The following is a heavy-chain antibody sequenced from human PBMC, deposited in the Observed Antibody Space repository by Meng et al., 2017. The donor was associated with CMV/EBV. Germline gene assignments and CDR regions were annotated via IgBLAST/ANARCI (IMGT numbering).Heavy chain of an antibody. V-gene: IGHV4-4*02. J-gene: IGHJ4*02. CDR2: IYHSGST. Sequence: CAVSGCSISSSNWWSWVRQPPGKGLEWIGEIYHSGSTNYNPSLKSRVTISVDKSKNQFSLKLSSVTAADTAVYYCASEVGATTAFDYWGQGTLVTVSS. CDR3: ASEVGATTAFDY. CDR1: GCSISSSNW. D-gene: IGHD1-26*01.